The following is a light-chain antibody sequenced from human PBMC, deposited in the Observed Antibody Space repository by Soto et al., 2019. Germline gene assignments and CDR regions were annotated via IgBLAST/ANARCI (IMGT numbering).Light chain of an antibody. CDR3: AAWDDSLNGFYV. J-gene: IGLJ1*01. CDR1: SSNIGSNT. Sequence: QSVLTQPPSASGTPGQRVTISCSGSSSNIGSNTVSWYQQLPGTAPKLLIYSNNPRPSGVPERFSGSNSGTSASLAISGLQSEDEADYYCAAWDDSLNGFYVFGTGTKLTVL. V-gene: IGLV1-44*01. CDR2: SNN.